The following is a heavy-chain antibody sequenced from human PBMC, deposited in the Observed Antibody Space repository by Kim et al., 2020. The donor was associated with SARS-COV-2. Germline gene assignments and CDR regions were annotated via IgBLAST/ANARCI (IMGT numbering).Heavy chain of an antibody. CDR2: INTNTGNP. D-gene: IGHD3-10*01. V-gene: IGHV7-4-1*02. J-gene: IGHJ4*02. CDR3: ARDVYVSGSYPLRH. CDR1: GYTFTTYA. Sequence: SVKVSCKASGYTFTTYAMCWLRQAPGQGLEWMGWINTNTGNPTYVQGFTGRFVFSVDTSVSTTYLEINSLKVEDTAVYYCARDVYVSGSYPLRHWGQGTLVTVSS.